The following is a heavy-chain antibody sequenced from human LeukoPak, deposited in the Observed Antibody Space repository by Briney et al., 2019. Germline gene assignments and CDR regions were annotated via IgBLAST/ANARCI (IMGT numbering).Heavy chain of an antibody. V-gene: IGHV1-2*02. J-gene: IGHJ5*02. CDR1: GYTFTGYY. CDR3: ARDGVSYYDSSGYSNWFDP. CDR2: INPNSGGT. Sequence: ASVKVSCKASGYTFTGYYMYWVRQAPGQGLEWMGWINPNSGGTKYAQKFQGRVTMTGDTSTSTAYMELSRLRSDDTAVYYCARDGVSYYDSSGYSNWFDPWGQGTLVTVSS. D-gene: IGHD3-22*01.